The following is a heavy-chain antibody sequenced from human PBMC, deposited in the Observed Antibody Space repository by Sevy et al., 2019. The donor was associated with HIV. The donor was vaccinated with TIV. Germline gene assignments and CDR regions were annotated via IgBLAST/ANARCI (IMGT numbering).Heavy chain of an antibody. CDR1: GGSITSLY. V-gene: IGHV4-59*08. D-gene: IGHD1-26*01. J-gene: IGHJ4*02. CDR3: AGGNAWGRGYS. CDR2: IYYNGNT. Sequence: SETLSLTCTVSGGSITSLYWGWIRQPPGKGLEWIANIYYNGNTNYNPSLKSRVTISLDTSKNQFSLRLSSVTAADTAIYYWAGGNAWGRGYSWGQGTLVNVSS.